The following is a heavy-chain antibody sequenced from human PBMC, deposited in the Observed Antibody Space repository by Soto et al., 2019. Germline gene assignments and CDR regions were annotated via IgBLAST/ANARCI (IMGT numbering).Heavy chain of an antibody. V-gene: IGHV1-2*02. Sequence: ASVNVSCKCSGYTFTDYYMHWVRQAPGQGLECMGWINPNSGGTNYAQKFQGRVTMTRDTSISTAYMELNRLRSDDTAMYYCARRGTAMVNLYYGMDVWGQGTTVTVSS. CDR3: ARRGTAMVNLYYGMDV. CDR1: GYTFTDYY. CDR2: INPNSGGT. D-gene: IGHD5-18*01. J-gene: IGHJ6*02.